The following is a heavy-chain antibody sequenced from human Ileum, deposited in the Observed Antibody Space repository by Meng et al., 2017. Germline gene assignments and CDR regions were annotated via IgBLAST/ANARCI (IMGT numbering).Heavy chain of an antibody. CDR3: AATTLTTGGLDN. D-gene: IGHD4-11*01. V-gene: IGHV1-69*04. CDR2: FIPILNRA. CDR1: GGTFTNNV. J-gene: IGHJ4*02. Sequence: SVKVSCKASGGTFTNNVTHWVRQAPGQGLEWMGRFIPILNRADTAQKLHGRVTFSVDTSTNTAFMELRSLTSEDTAFYYCAATTLTTGGLDNWGQGTQVTVSS.